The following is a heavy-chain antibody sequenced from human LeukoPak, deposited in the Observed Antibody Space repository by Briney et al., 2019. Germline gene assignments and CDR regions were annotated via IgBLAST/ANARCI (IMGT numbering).Heavy chain of an antibody. Sequence: PGGSLRLSCAASGFTFSSYGMHWVRQAPGKGLEWVAVISYDGSNKYYADSVKGRFTISRDNSKNTLYLQMNSLRAEDTAVYYCAKDEAYCSSTSCNWGQGTLVTVSS. D-gene: IGHD2-2*01. J-gene: IGHJ4*02. CDR3: AKDEAYCSSTSCN. V-gene: IGHV3-30*18. CDR2: ISYDGSNK. CDR1: GFTFSSYG.